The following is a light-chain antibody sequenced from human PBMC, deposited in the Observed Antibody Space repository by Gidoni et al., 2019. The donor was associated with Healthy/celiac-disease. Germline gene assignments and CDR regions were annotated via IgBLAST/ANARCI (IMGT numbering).Light chain of an antibody. CDR1: QSISSY. Sequence: DIQMTQSPSSPSASVGDRVTITCRASQSISSYLNWYQQKPGKAPKLLIDAASSLQSGVPSRFSGSGSGTDFTLTISSLQPEDFATYYCQQSYSTPVTFGQGTRLEIK. V-gene: IGKV1-39*01. CDR3: QQSYSTPVT. J-gene: IGKJ5*01. CDR2: AAS.